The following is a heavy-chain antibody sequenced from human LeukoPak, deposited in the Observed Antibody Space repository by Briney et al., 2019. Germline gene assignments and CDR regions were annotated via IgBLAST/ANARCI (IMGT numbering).Heavy chain of an antibody. CDR3: ARDLAVAGPSYYYYYGMDV. CDR2: ISYDGSNK. J-gene: IGHJ6*02. Sequence: PGRSLRLSCAASGFTFSSYGMHWVRQAPGKGLEWVAVISYDGSNKYYADSVKGRFTISRDNSKNTLYLQMNSLGAEDTAVYYCARDLAVAGPSYYYYYGMDVWGQGTTVTVSS. CDR1: GFTFSSYG. V-gene: IGHV3-30*03. D-gene: IGHD6-19*01.